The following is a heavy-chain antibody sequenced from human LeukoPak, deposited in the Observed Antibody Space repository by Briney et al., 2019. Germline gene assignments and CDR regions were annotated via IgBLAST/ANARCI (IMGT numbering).Heavy chain of an antibody. D-gene: IGHD2-21*01. Sequence: TSETLSLTCTVPGGSISSSSYYWGWIRQPPGKGLEWIGSIYYSGSTYYNPSLKSRVTISVDTSKNQFSLKLSSVTAADTAVYYCVAVMGKTFDYWGQGTLVTVSS. CDR2: IYYSGST. CDR1: GGSISSSSYY. J-gene: IGHJ4*02. CDR3: VAVMGKTFDY. V-gene: IGHV4-39*07.